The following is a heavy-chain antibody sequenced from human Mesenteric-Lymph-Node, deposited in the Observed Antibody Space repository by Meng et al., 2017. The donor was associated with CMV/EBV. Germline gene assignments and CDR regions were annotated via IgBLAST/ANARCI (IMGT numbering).Heavy chain of an antibody. CDR2: IYYSGST. V-gene: IGHV4-39*01. CDR1: GGSISSSSYY. CDR3: ARRGPGYYFDY. Sequence: GSLRLSCTVSGGSISSSSYYWGWIRQPPGKGLEWIGSIYYSGSTYYNPSLKSRVTISVDTSKNQFSLKLSSVTAADTAVYYCARRGPGYYFDYWGQGTLVTVSS. J-gene: IGHJ4*02.